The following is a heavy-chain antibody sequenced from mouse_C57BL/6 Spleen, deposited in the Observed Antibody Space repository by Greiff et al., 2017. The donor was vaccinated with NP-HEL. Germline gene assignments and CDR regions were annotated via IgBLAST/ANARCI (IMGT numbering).Heavy chain of an antibody. J-gene: IGHJ2*01. V-gene: IGHV5-16*01. D-gene: IGHD4-1*01. Sequence: DVKLVESEGGLVQPGSSMKLSCTASGFTFSDYYMAWVRQVPEKGLEWVANINYDGSSTYYLDSLKSRFIISRDNAKNILYLQMSSLKSEDTATYYCARLRTAFDYWGQGTTLTVSS. CDR1: GFTFSDYY. CDR2: INYDGSST. CDR3: ARLRTAFDY.